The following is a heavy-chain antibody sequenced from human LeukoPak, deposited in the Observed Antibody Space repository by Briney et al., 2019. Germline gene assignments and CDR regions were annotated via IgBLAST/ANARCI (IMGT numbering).Heavy chain of an antibody. J-gene: IGHJ3*02. Sequence: SVKVSCKASGGTFSSYAISWVRQAPGQGLEWMGGIIPIFGTANYAQKFQGRVTITADESTSTAYMELSSLRSEDTAVYYCADDSSGADAFDIWGQGTMVTVSS. V-gene: IGHV1-69*13. CDR1: GGTFSSYA. D-gene: IGHD3-22*01. CDR3: ADDSSGADAFDI. CDR2: IIPIFGTA.